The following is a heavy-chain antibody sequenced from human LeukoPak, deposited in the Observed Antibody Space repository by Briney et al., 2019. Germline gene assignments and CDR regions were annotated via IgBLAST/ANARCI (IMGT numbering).Heavy chain of an antibody. Sequence: GVSLRLSCAASGFTFSSYSMNWVRQVPGKGLEWVSSISSSSSYIYYADSVKGRFTISRDNAKNSLYLQMNSLRAEDTAVYYCARDDYGDYAGFDYWGQGTLVTVSS. CDR3: ARDDYGDYAGFDY. J-gene: IGHJ4*02. V-gene: IGHV3-21*01. CDR1: GFTFSSYS. CDR2: ISSSSSYI. D-gene: IGHD4-17*01.